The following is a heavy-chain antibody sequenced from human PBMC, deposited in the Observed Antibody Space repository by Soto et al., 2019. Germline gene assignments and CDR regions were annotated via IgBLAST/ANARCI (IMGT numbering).Heavy chain of an antibody. CDR2: INAGNGNT. CDR3: ARGTSLDYFFWSGYYKYFDC. V-gene: IGHV1-3*01. Sequence: ASVKVSCKASGYTFTSYAMHWVRQAPGQRLEWMGWINAGNGNTKYSQKFQGRVTITRDTSASTAYMELSSLRSEDTAVYYCARGTSLDYFFWSGYYKYFDCWVQGTLVA. D-gene: IGHD3-3*01. CDR1: GYTFTSYA. J-gene: IGHJ4*02.